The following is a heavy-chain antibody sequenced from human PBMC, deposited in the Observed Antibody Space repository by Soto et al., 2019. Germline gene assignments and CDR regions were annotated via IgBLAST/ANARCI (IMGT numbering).Heavy chain of an antibody. D-gene: IGHD2-15*01. V-gene: IGHV1-18*04. Sequence: ASVKVSCKASGYTFTSYGISWVRQAPGQGLEWMGWISAYNGNTNYAQKLQGRVTMTTDTSTSTAYMELRSLRSDDTAVYYCARDRFVVVVAATHADYYYYGMDVWVPETLLVTVSS. CDR3: ARDRFVVVVAATHADYYYYGMDV. J-gene: IGHJ6*02. CDR1: GYTFTSYG. CDR2: ISAYNGNT.